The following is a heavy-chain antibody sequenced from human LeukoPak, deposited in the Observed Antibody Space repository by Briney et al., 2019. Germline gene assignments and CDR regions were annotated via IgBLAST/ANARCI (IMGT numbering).Heavy chain of an antibody. CDR1: GFTFSSYE. Sequence: GESLKISCAASGFTFSSYEMNWVRQAPGKGLEWVSYISFSGSTIYYADSVKGRFTISRDNAKNSLYVQMNSLRAEDTAVYYCARGGYYDSSGYYYVGYFHHWGQGTLVTVSS. V-gene: IGHV3-48*03. D-gene: IGHD3-22*01. CDR2: ISFSGSTI. CDR3: ARGGYYDSSGYYYVGYFHH. J-gene: IGHJ1*01.